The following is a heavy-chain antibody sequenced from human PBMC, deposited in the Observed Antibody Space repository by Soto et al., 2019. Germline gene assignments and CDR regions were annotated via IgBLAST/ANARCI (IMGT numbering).Heavy chain of an antibody. CDR3: ARDHHKSTSIAADNWFGP. Sequence: PSQTLSLTCAISGDSVSSNSAAWNWIRQSPSRGLEWLGRTYYRSKWYNDYAVSVKSRITINPDTSKNQFSLQLNSVTPEDTAVYYCARDHHKSTSIAADNWFGPWGQGTLVTVSS. D-gene: IGHD6-13*01. CDR2: TYYRSKWYN. J-gene: IGHJ5*02. CDR1: GDSVSSNSAA. V-gene: IGHV6-1*01.